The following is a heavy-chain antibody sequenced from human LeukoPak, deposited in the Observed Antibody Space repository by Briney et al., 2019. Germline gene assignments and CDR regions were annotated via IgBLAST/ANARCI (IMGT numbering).Heavy chain of an antibody. CDR1: GFTFSSYW. V-gene: IGHV3-7*01. D-gene: IGHD3-3*01. Sequence: PGGSLRLSCAASGFTFSSYWMSWVRQAPGKGLEWVANIKQDGSEKYYVDSVKGRFTISRDNAKNSLYLQMNSLRAEDTAVYYCAKVPALRFAKTDYWGQGTLVTVSS. J-gene: IGHJ4*02. CDR2: IKQDGSEK. CDR3: AKVPALRFAKTDY.